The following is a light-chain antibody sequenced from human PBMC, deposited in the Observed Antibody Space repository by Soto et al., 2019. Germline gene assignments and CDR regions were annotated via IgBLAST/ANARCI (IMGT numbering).Light chain of an antibody. CDR1: QSVSGY. J-gene: IGKJ4*01. V-gene: IGKV3-11*01. CDR3: HQRSNWPST. Sequence: EIVLTQSPATLSLSPGERATLSCRASQSVSGYLAWYQQKPGQAPRLLIYDTSTRATGIPARFSGGGSGTDFTLTISSLEPEDFAVYYCHQRSNWPSTFGGGTKVEIK. CDR2: DTS.